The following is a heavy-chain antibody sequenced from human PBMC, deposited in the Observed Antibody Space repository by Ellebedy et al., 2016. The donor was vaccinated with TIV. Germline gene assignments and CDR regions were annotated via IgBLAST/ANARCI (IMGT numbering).Heavy chain of an antibody. J-gene: IGHJ3*02. CDR2: ISSSGSTL. CDR3: ARGIAFEI. Sequence: GESLKISCAASGFAFSDYYMTWIRQAPGMGLEWVSSISSSGSTLYYADSVKGRFTISRDNAKNSLYLQMNSLRAEDTAVYFCARGIAFEIWGQGTMVTVSS. V-gene: IGHV3-11*04. CDR1: GFAFSDYY.